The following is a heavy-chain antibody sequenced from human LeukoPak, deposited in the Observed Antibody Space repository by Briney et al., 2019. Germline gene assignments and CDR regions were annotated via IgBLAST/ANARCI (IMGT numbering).Heavy chain of an antibody. J-gene: IGHJ4*02. CDR1: GFAFRTYT. D-gene: IGHD1-26*01. V-gene: IGHV3-21*01. CDR3: AKGSDFDY. Sequence: PGGSLRPSCAASGFAFRTYTMNWVRQAPGKGLEWVSSITGSSSYIYYADSMKGRFTISRDNAQNSLYLQMNSLRADDTAVYYCAKGSDFDYWGQGTLVTVSS. CDR2: ITGSSSYI.